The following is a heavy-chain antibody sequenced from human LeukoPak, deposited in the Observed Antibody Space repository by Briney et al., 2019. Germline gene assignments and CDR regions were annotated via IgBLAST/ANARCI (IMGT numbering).Heavy chain of an antibody. V-gene: IGHV4-4*07. J-gene: IGHJ4*02. CDR2: IYTSGST. Sequence: SETLSLTCTVSGGSISGYYWSWIRQPAGKGLEWIGRIYTSGSTNYNPSLKSRVTMSVDTSKNQFSLKLSSVSAADTAVYYCARDSNYSGIDYWGQGTLVTVSS. D-gene: IGHD1-26*01. CDR3: ARDSNYSGIDY. CDR1: GGSISGYY.